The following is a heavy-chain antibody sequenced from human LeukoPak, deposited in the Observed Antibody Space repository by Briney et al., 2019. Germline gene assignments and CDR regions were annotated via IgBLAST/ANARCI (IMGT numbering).Heavy chain of an antibody. CDR2: IRISSTYT. J-gene: IGHJ4*02. V-gene: IGHV3-11*06. CDR1: GFTFSDYH. CDR3: AGDSSGYYWNYFDC. Sequence: TGGSLRLSCAASGFTFSDYHMSWIRQAPGKGLEWVSYIRISSTYTKYADSVKGRFTISRDDAKNSLYLQMNSLRAEDTAVYYCAGDSSGYYWNYFDCWGQGTLVTVSS. D-gene: IGHD3-22*01.